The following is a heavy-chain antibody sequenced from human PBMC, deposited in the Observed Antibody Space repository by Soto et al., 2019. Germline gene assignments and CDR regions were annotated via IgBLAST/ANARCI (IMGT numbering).Heavy chain of an antibody. Sequence: PSQTLSLTCAISGGSVSSNTAAWNWIRQSPSRGLEWLGRTYYRSKWYNDYAVSVKSRITINPDTSKNQFSLHLNSVTPEDTALYYCVRDVGFDFDYWGLGTLVTVSS. J-gene: IGHJ4*02. CDR3: VRDVGFDFDY. CDR2: TYYRSKWYN. V-gene: IGHV6-1*01. CDR1: GGSVSSNTAA. D-gene: IGHD1-26*01.